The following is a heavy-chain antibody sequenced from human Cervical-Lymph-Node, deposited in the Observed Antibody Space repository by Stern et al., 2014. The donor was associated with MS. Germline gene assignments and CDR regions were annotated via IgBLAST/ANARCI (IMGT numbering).Heavy chain of an antibody. CDR3: TRRGDYDDY. V-gene: IGHV5-51*01. CDR2: IYPGDSDT. J-gene: IGHJ4*02. Sequence: EVQLLESGAEVRKPGESLKISCKGFGYSFTSYWVGWVRQMPGKGLEYMGLIYPGDSDTRYSPSFQGQVTISVDKSTSSAYLQWGSLKASDTALYYCTRRGDYDDYWGQGTLVTVSS. D-gene: IGHD4-17*01. CDR1: GYSFTSYW.